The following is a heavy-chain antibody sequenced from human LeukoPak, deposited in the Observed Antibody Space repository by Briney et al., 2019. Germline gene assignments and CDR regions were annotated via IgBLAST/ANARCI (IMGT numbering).Heavy chain of an antibody. CDR3: AKKNSYGSGAGDPLDV. D-gene: IGHD3-10*01. CDR1: GFSFSNFG. CDR2: ISHDGSLK. J-gene: IGHJ3*01. Sequence: GGSLRLSCAASGFSFSNFGMHGVREAPGKGLERVAIISHDGSLKYFLDSVKGRFTIKRDNSKSTLYLQMDSLRADGTAVYYCAKKNSYGSGAGDPLDVWGHGTLVTVSS. V-gene: IGHV3-30*18.